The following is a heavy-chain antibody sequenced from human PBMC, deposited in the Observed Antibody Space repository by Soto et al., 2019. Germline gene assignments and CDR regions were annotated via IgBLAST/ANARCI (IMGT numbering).Heavy chain of an antibody. Sequence: SETLSLTCAVHGGSFSGYYWDWIRQPPGKGLEWIGGVSYSGSSYYNPSLKSRVTISVDTSKNQFSLKLSSVTAADTAVYYCARGVIHWGQGTLVTVSS. D-gene: IGHD2-21*01. CDR2: VSYSGSS. V-gene: IGHV4-34*09. CDR1: GGSFSGYY. CDR3: ARGVIH. J-gene: IGHJ4*02.